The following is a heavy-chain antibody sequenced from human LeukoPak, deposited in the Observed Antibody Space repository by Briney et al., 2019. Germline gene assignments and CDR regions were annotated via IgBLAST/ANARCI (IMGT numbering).Heavy chain of an antibody. D-gene: IGHD5-18*01. J-gene: IGHJ4*02. Sequence: GGSLRLSCAASGFRLRSYSMNWVRQAPGKGLEWISYITSSSNIIYYADSVKGRFTISRDNAKNSLYLQMNSLRDEDTAVYYCARLSIQLWLRDYFDYWGQGTLVTVSS. CDR3: ARLSIQLWLRDYFDY. CDR1: GFRLRSYS. V-gene: IGHV3-48*02. CDR2: ITSSSNII.